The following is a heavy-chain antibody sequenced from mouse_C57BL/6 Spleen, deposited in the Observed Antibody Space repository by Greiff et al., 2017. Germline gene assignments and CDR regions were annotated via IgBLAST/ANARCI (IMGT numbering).Heavy chain of an antibody. CDR2: INPNYGTT. CDR3: ARGDYGSSPDY. Sequence: EVKLMESGPELVKPGASVKISCKASGYSFTDYNMNWVKQSNGKSLEWIGVINPNYGTTSYNQKFKGKATLTVDQSSSTAYMQLNSLTSEDSAVYYGARGDYGSSPDYWGQGTTLTVSS. CDR1: GYSFTDYN. J-gene: IGHJ2*01. D-gene: IGHD1-1*01. V-gene: IGHV1-39*01.